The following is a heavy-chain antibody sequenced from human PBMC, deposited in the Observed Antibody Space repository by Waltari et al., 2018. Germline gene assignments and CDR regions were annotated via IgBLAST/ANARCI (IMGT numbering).Heavy chain of an antibody. CDR2: ISGYSCDA. CDR1: GYTFTSFG. V-gene: IGHV1-18*01. CDR3: ARVGVTLFGVVIAEGNYFDY. D-gene: IGHD3-3*01. Sequence: QVQMVQSGAEVKKPGASVRVSCKASGYTFTSFGLNWVRQAPGQGLEWMGWISGYSCDAKFAQKVQGRLTMTTDVSTSTAYMALRSLESDDTGVYYCARVGVTLFGVVIAEGNYFDYWGQGTLLTVSS. J-gene: IGHJ4*02.